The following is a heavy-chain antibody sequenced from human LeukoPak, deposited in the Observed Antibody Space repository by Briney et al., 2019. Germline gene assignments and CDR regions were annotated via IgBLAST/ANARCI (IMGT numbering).Heavy chain of an antibody. CDR2: INNNGNST. V-gene: IGHV3-64*01. J-gene: IGHJ6*02. D-gene: IGHD4-17*01. Sequence: GSLRLSCAASGFNFSNYSMHWVRQAPGKGLEYVSAINNNGNSTYYANSVKGRFTISRDNSKNTLYLQMGNLRGEDMAVYYCAREVYGDYDMDVWGRGTTVIVSS. CDR3: AREVYGDYDMDV. CDR1: GFNFSNYS.